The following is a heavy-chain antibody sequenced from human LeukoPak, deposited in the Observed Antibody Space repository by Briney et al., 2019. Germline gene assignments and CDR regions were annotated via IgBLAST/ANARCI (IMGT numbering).Heavy chain of an antibody. D-gene: IGHD6-13*01. Sequence: PSETLSLTCAVYGGSFSGYYWSWIRQPPGKGLEWIGEINHSGSTNYNPSLKSRVTISVDTSKNQSSLKLSSVTAADTAVYYCARTSSSWYDYWGQGTLVTVSS. CDR3: ARTSSSWYDY. V-gene: IGHV4-34*01. CDR1: GGSFSGYY. J-gene: IGHJ4*02. CDR2: INHSGST.